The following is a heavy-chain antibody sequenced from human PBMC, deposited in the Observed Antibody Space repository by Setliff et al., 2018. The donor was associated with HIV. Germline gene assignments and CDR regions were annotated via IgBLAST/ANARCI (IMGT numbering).Heavy chain of an antibody. CDR3: AQTPLPSPHWYFDL. D-gene: IGHD3-16*02. CDR1: GVSLSTGGMC. V-gene: IGHV2-70*11. J-gene: IGHJ2*01. CDR2: LDWDDDK. Sequence: SGPTLVNPTQTLTLTCTFSGVSLSTGGMCVNWIRQPPGKALEWLARLDWDDDKYYTTSLQTRLTISKDTSNNHVVLTMTNMDPVDTATYYCAQTPLPSPHWYFDLWGRGTLGTVSS.